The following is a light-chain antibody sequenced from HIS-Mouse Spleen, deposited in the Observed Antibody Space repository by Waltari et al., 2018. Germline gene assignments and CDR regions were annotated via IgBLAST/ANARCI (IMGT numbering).Light chain of an antibody. CDR1: QSVLYSSNNKNY. CDR3: QQYYTTPYT. CDR2: WAS. J-gene: IGKJ2*01. V-gene: IGKV4-1*01. Sequence: DIVMTQSPDSLAVSLGERATINCKSSQSVLYSSNNKNYLAWYQQKPGQPPKLLIYWASTRDSGVPVRCSGSGSVTDFTLTISSLQAEDVAVYYCQQYYTTPYTFGQGTKLELK.